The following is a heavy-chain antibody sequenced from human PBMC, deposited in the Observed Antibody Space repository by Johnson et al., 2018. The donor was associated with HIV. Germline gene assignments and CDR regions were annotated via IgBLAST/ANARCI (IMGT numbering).Heavy chain of an antibody. J-gene: IGHJ3*02. CDR1: GFTFSSYA. CDR3: ARDLYYYDTSGYYLNGPDAFDI. V-gene: IGHV3-30*04. D-gene: IGHD3-22*01. CDR2: ISYDGSYK. Sequence: QVQLVESGGGVVQPGRSLRLSCAASGFTFSSYAMHWVRQAPGKGLEWVAVISYDGSYKYYADSVKGRFTISRDSSKNTLYLQVNSRRAEDTAVYYCARDLYYYDTSGYYLNGPDAFDIWGQGTMVTVSS.